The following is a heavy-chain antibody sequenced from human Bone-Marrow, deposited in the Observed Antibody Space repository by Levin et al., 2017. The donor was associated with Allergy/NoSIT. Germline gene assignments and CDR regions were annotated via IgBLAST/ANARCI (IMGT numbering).Heavy chain of an antibody. CDR2: IYHSWTT. CDR1: GGSISSSNW. CDR3: ARDQYSSGLDY. D-gene: IGHD6-19*01. V-gene: IGHV4-4*02. J-gene: IGHJ4*02. Sequence: TSSETLSLTCAVSGGSISSSNWWCCVRPPPGRRQGWTAVIYHSWTTNYNPSLKSRFTISVDKSKNQFSLKLSSVTAADTAVYYCARDQYSSGLDYWGQGTLVTVSS.